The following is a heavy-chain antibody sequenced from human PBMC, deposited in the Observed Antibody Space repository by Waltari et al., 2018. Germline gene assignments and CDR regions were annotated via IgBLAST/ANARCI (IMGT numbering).Heavy chain of an antibody. J-gene: IGHJ4*02. V-gene: IGHV4-38-2*02. Sequence: QVQLQESGPGLVKPSETLSLTCAVPGYSISSGYYWGWIRRPPGKGLEWIGSIYHSGSTYYNPSLKSRVTISVDTSKNQFSLKLSSVTAADTAVYYCARDAWIQLWPRFDYWGQGTLVTVSS. CDR3: ARDAWIQLWPRFDY. CDR1: GYSISSGYY. CDR2: IYHSGST. D-gene: IGHD5-18*01.